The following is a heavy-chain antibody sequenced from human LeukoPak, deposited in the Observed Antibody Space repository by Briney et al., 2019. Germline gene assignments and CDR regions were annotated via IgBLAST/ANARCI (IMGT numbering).Heavy chain of an antibody. J-gene: IGHJ3*02. V-gene: IGHV7-4-1*02. CDR3: AREILRFDI. Sequence: EASVKVSCKASGYSFNSQGMNWVRQAPGQGLEWMGWINTDSGNLTYAQGFTGRFVFSLDSSVSTAYLQISNLMPEDTAKYYCAREILRFDIWGQGTMVIVSS. CDR1: GYSFNSQG. CDR2: INTDSGNL.